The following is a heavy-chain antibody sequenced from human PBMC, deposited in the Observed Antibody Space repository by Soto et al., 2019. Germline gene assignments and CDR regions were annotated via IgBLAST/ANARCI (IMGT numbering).Heavy chain of an antibody. D-gene: IGHD3-10*01. CDR1: GYSFTSYC. CDR2: IYPGDSDT. V-gene: IGHV5-51*01. J-gene: IGHJ6*02. CDR3: AREGFGGRYGMDV. Sequence: GESLKISCKGSGYSFTSYCIAWVRQMPGKGLEWMGVIYPGDSDTRYSPSFQGQVTFSADKSINTAYLQWNTLKASDTAMYYCAREGFGGRYGMDVWGQGTTVTVSS.